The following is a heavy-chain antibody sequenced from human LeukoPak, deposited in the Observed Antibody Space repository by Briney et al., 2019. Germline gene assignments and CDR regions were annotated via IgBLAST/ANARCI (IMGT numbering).Heavy chain of an antibody. V-gene: IGHV3-23*01. CDR1: GFTFSTYA. J-gene: IGHJ4*02. CDR3: VKDRPTGYTSSSLGVDY. D-gene: IGHD6-6*01. Sequence: GGSLRLSCAASGFTFSTYAMSWVRQAPGKGLEWVSVISGSGDNTFYADSVKGRFIISRDNSKNTLYLQMSSLRAEDTALYCCVKDRPTGYTSSSLGVDYWGQGTLVAVSS. CDR2: ISGSGDNT.